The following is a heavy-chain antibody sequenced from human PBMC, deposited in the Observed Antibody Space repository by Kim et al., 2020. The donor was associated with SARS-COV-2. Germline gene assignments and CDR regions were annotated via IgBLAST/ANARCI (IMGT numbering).Heavy chain of an antibody. D-gene: IGHD3-10*01. CDR3: ARDRFYYYGSGSYNLYTALAPSYFDY. CDR1: GGTFSSYT. Sequence: SVKVSCKASGGTFSSYTISWVRQAPGQGLEWMGRIIPILGIANYAQKFQGRVTITADKSTSTAYMELSSLRSEDTAVYYCARDRFYYYGSGSYNLYTALAPSYFDYWGQGTLVTVSS. CDR2: IIPILGIA. J-gene: IGHJ4*02. V-gene: IGHV1-69*04.